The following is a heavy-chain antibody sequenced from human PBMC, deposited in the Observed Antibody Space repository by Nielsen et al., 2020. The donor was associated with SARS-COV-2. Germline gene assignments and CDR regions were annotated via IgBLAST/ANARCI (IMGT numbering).Heavy chain of an antibody. V-gene: IGHV3-23*01. Sequence: GESLKISCEASGFTFSSYAMSWVRQAPGKGLEWVSAISGSGGSTYYADSVKGRFTISRDNSKNTLYLQMNSLRAEDTAVYYCAKDRERYSSSWSHAFDIWGQGTMVTVSS. D-gene: IGHD6-13*01. J-gene: IGHJ3*02. CDR1: GFTFSSYA. CDR3: AKDRERYSSSWSHAFDI. CDR2: ISGSGGST.